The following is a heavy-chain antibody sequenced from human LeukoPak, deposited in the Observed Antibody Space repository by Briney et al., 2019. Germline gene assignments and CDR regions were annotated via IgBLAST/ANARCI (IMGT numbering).Heavy chain of an antibody. J-gene: IGHJ4*02. Sequence: GESLKISCKGPGYSFTSYWIVWVRQMPGKGLEWMGIIYPGDSDIRYSPSFDGRVTISADKSISTAFLQWSSLKASDTAMYFCARQKYVGRLTDYWGQGTLVTVSS. D-gene: IGHD2-15*01. CDR1: GYSFTSYW. CDR3: ARQKYVGRLTDY. V-gene: IGHV5-51*01. CDR2: IYPGDSDI.